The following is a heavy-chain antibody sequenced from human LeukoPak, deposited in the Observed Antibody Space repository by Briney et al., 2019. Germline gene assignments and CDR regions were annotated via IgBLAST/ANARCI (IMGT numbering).Heavy chain of an antibody. D-gene: IGHD3-16*01. CDR2: ISTSLDTT. V-gene: IGHV3-23*01. CDR3: VKGGIQHAIRHFDS. Sequence: PGGSLRLSRLASGFTFDSYAMSWVRQAPGKGLEWVSVISTSLDTTYYADFVKGRFTISRDNSKKTLYLQMNSLGVEDTAVYSCVKGGIQHAIRHFDSWGQGTLVTVAS. J-gene: IGHJ4*02. CDR1: GFTFDSYA.